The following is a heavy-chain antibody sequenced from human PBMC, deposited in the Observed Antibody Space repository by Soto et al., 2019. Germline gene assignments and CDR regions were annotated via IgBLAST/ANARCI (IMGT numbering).Heavy chain of an antibody. D-gene: IGHD6-19*01. CDR2: IYYSGST. CDR3: ARALAVAGNGGDY. J-gene: IGHJ4*02. CDR1: GGSVSSGSYY. V-gene: IGHV4-61*01. Sequence: QVQLQESGPGLVKPSETLSLTCTVSGGSVSSGSYYWSWIRQPPGKGLEWIGYIYYSGSTNYNPSLKSRVTISVDTSKNQFSLKLSSVTAADTAVYYCARALAVAGNGGDYWGQGTLVTVSS.